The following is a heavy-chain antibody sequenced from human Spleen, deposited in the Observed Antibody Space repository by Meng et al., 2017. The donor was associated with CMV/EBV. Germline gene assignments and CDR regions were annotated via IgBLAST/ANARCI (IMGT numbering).Heavy chain of an antibody. Sequence: QVQLVQSGAEVKKPGASVKVSCRASGYTFNNYHMHWVRQAPGQGLEWMGGINPMDKTKTSPQKFQGRFTLPRDPSPSTVKMELNTLKSEDTAVYYLAGGGDDYYCDYWGQGTLVTVSS. CDR2: INPMDKTK. D-gene: IGHD3-16*01. J-gene: IGHJ4*02. CDR3: AGGGDDYYCDY. V-gene: IGHV1-46*02. CDR1: GYTFNNYH.